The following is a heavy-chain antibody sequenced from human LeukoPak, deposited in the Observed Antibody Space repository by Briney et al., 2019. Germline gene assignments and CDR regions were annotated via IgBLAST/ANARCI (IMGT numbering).Heavy chain of an antibody. V-gene: IGHV3-23*01. D-gene: IGHD6-13*01. Sequence: GGSLRLSCAASGFTFSSYAMTWVRQAPGEGLEWVSAISGSGGSTYYADSVKGRFTISRDNSKNTLYLQMNSLRAEDTAVYYCARRNIAAAALDYWGQGTLVTVSS. CDR3: ARRNIAAAALDY. CDR1: GFTFSSYA. J-gene: IGHJ4*02. CDR2: ISGSGGST.